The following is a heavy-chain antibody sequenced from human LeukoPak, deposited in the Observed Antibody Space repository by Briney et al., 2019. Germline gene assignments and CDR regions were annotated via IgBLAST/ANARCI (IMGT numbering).Heavy chain of an antibody. D-gene: IGHD3-9*01. V-gene: IGHV3-74*01. CDR2: INSDGSST. J-gene: IGHJ6*02. CDR1: GFTFSSYW. Sequence: GGSLRLSCAASGFTFSSYWMHWVRQAPGKGLVWVSRINSDGSSTSYADSVKGRFTISRDNAKNTLYLQMNSLRDEDTAVYYCARAYYYDILTGYYDYDYGMDVWGQGTTVTVSS. CDR3: ARAYYYDILTGYYDYDYGMDV.